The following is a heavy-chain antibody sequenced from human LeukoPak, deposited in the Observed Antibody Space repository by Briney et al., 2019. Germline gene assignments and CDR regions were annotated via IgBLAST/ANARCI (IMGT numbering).Heavy chain of an antibody. CDR3: ARVSGYDWESSFDY. V-gene: IGHV4-39*07. CDR2: INHSGST. Sequence: SETLSLTCSVSGDSISSSSYYWGWIRQPPGKGLEWIGEINHSGSTNYNPSLKSRVTISVDTSKNQFSLKLSSVTAADTAVYYCARVSGYDWESSFDYWGQGTLVTVSS. CDR1: GDSISSSSYY. J-gene: IGHJ4*02. D-gene: IGHD5-12*01.